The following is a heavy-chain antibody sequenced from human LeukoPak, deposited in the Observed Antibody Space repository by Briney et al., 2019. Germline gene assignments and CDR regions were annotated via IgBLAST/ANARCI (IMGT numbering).Heavy chain of an antibody. V-gene: IGHV5-51*01. CDR1: GYSFTSYW. Sequence: LGESLKISCKGSGYSFTSYWIGWVRQMPGKGLEGMGIIYPGDSDTRYSPSFQGQVTISADKSISTAYLQWSRLKASDTAMYSCARIVGATAPLDYWGQGTLVTVSS. D-gene: IGHD1-26*01. J-gene: IGHJ4*02. CDR3: ARIVGATAPLDY. CDR2: IYPGDSDT.